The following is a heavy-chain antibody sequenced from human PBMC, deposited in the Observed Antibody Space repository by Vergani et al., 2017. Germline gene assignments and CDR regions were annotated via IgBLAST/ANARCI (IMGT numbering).Heavy chain of an antibody. CDR3: ARESYDSSEYYYYYYGMDV. CDR1: GGTFSSYA. CDR2: IIPILGIA. J-gene: IGHJ6*02. V-gene: IGHV1-69*04. D-gene: IGHD3-22*01. Sequence: QVQLVQSGAEVKKPGSSVKVSCKASGGTFSSYAISWVRQAPGQGLEWMGRIIPILGIANYAQKFQGRVPITADKSTSTAYMELSSLRSEATAVYYCARESYDSSEYYYYYYGMDVWGQGTTVTVSS.